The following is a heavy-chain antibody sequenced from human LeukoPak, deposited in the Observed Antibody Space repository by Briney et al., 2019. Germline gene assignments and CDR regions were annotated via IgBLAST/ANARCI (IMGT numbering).Heavy chain of an antibody. V-gene: IGHV4-4*07. D-gene: IGHD3-16*02. J-gene: IGHJ4*02. CDR2: IYTTGMT. Sequence: SETLSLTCSVSGGSINSYWWSWIRQPAGKGLEFIGRIYTTGMTDYNPSLKSRVSMSVDTSKNQFSLELRSVTAADTAVYFCARAGYTISSYRFDYWGQGALVTVSS. CDR3: ARAGYTISSYRFDY. CDR1: GGSINSYW.